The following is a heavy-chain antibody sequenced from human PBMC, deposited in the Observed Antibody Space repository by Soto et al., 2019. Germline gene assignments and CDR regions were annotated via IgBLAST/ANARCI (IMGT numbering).Heavy chain of an antibody. D-gene: IGHD3-22*01. V-gene: IGHV1-69*13. CDR1: GGTFSSYA. CDR2: IIPIFGTA. J-gene: IGHJ4*02. Sequence: ASVKVSCKASGGTFSSYAISWVRQAPGQGLEWMGGIIPIFGTANYAQKFQGRVTITADESTSTAYMELSSLRSEDTAVYYCARARNYYDSSGENKYYFDYWGQGTLVTVSS. CDR3: ARARNYYDSSGENKYYFDY.